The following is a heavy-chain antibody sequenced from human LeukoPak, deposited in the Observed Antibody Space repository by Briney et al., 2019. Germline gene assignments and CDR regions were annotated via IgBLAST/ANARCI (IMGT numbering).Heavy chain of an antibody. CDR1: GFNFRRYG. J-gene: IGHJ6*03. V-gene: IGHV3-33*01. CDR2: LWSDGSNT. Sequence: GGSLRLSCAASGFNFRRYGLHWVRQAPGKSLEGVAFLWSDGSNTNYADSVKGRFTISRDISKNSLYLQMNSLSAEDTAVYYCARDGPHYDLDVWGQGTTVTVSS. CDR3: ARDGPHYDLDV.